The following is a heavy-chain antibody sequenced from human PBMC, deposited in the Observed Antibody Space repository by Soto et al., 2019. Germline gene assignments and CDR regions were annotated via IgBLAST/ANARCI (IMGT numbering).Heavy chain of an antibody. V-gene: IGHV1-2*02. D-gene: IGHD7-27*01. Sequence: ASVNVSCKSSGYTFTGYYIHWVRQAPGQGLEWMGWINPNSGGTNYAQKFQGRVTMTRDTSISTAYMELSRLRSDDTAVYYCARDLGIPFFDYWGQGTLVTVSS. CDR3: ARDLGIPFFDY. CDR1: GYTFTGYY. CDR2: INPNSGGT. J-gene: IGHJ4*02.